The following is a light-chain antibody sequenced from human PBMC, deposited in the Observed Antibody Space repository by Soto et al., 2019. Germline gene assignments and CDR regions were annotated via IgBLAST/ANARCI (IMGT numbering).Light chain of an antibody. J-gene: IGKJ2*01. V-gene: IGKV1-39*01. CDR3: QQSYSTPYT. CDR2: AAS. Sequence: DIQMTQSPSSLSASVGDRFTITCRARQSISSYLNWYQQKPGKAPKLLIYAASSLQSGVPSRFSGSGSGPDFTLTIRSLQPEDFATYYCQQSYSTPYTSGQGTKLEIK. CDR1: QSISSY.